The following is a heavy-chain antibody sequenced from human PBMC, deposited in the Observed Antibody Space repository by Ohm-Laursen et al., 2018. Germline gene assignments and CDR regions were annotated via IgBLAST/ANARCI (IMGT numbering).Heavy chain of an antibody. J-gene: IGHJ6*02. D-gene: IGHD4-17*01. CDR1: GGSISNFY. CDR3: ARTTVTTGGYYYGMDV. V-gene: IGHV4-59*01. CDR2: IYYSGST. Sequence: SETLSLTCTVSGGSISNFYWSWIRQPPGKGLEWIGYIYYSGSTNYNPSLKSRVTISVDTSKTQFSLRLSSVTSADTAVYYCARTTVTTGGYYYGMDVWGQGTTVSVSS.